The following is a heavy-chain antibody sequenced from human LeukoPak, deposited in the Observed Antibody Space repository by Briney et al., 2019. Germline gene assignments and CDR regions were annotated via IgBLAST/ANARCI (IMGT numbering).Heavy chain of an antibody. J-gene: IGHJ4*02. CDR1: GFTFSTYA. CDR3: AKDKSCSTVSCYVGY. CDR2: ISGSGGST. Sequence: GGSLRLSCAAPGFTFSTYAMSWVRQAPGKGLEWVSGISGSGGSTYYADSVKGRFTISRDNSKNTLYLQMNSLRAEDTAVYYCAKDKSCSTVSCYVGYWGQGTLVTVSS. D-gene: IGHD2-2*01. V-gene: IGHV3-23*01.